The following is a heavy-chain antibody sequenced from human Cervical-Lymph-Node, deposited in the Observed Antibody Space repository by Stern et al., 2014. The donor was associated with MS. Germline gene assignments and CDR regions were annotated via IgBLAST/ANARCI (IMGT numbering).Heavy chain of an antibody. D-gene: IGHD2-15*01. CDR3: ARDSGFCSGGNCYGDAFDI. CDR2: IKHDGSEM. CDR1: GFTFTSNW. J-gene: IGHJ3*02. V-gene: IGHV3-7*01. Sequence: VQLAQSGGGLVQPGGSLRLSCEASGFTFTSNWMTWVRQAPGKGLDWVANIKHDGSEMYYRASVSGRFTISRDNARNSLYLQMNSLRAEDTAVYFCARDSGFCSGGNCYGDAFDIWGQGTMVTVSS.